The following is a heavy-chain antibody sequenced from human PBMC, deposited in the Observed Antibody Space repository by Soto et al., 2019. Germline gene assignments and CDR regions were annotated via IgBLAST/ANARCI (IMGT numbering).Heavy chain of an antibody. V-gene: IGHV3-23*05. CDR1: GFTFTNYL. CDR2: IDKSGGDT. J-gene: IGHJ4*02. CDR3: AKDTYSSSWYV. Sequence: PGGSLTLSWAAAGFTFTNYLMTWVRQAPGKGLEWVSSIDKSGGDTYYADSVKGRFTISRDNSKNTLYLQMNGLRAEDTALYYCAKDTYSSSWYVWGQGTLVTVSS. D-gene: IGHD2-2*01.